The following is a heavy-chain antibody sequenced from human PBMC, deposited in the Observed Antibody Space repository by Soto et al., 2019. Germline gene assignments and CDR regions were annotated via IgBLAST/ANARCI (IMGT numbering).Heavy chain of an antibody. D-gene: IGHD3-10*01. V-gene: IGHV4-30-4*01. J-gene: IGHJ3*02. Sequence: SETLSLTCTVSGGSISSGDYYWTWIRQPPGKGLEWIGYILYTGSTYYSPSLRSRVTISVDTTMNQFSLILSSVTAADTAVYYCARDNLAKRGAFDIWGQGTMVTVSS. CDR1: GGSISSGDYY. CDR3: ARDNLAKRGAFDI. CDR2: ILYTGST.